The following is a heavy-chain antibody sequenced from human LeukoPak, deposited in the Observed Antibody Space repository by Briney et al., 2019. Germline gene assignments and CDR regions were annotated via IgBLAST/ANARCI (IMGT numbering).Heavy chain of an antibody. CDR3: AREALGYCSSTSCPYYFDY. Sequence: PGGSLRLSCAASGFTFSSYWMNWVRQAPGKGLEWVANIKQDGSEKYYVDSVKGRFTISRDNAKNSLYLQMNSLRAEDTAVYYCAREALGYCSSTSCPYYFDYWGQGTLVTVSS. CDR2: IKQDGSEK. V-gene: IGHV3-7*01. J-gene: IGHJ4*02. CDR1: GFTFSSYW. D-gene: IGHD2-2*01.